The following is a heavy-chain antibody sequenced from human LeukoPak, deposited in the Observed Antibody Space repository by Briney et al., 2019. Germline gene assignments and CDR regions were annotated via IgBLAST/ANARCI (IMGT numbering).Heavy chain of an antibody. CDR2: ISGSGGST. V-gene: IGHV3-23*01. J-gene: IGHJ4*02. D-gene: IGHD1-26*01. Sequence: GWSLRLSCAASGFTFSNNAMSWVRQAPGKGLEGVSGISGSGGSTVYADSVKGRFTISRDNSKNTLYVQMNSLRAEDTAVYYCAKDFGSGHGSYTWRTFDYWGQGTLVSVS. CDR1: GFTFSNNA. CDR3: AKDFGSGHGSYTWRTFDY.